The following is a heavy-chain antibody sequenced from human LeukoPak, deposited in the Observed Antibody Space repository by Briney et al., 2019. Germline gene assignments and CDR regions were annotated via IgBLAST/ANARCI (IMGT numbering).Heavy chain of an antibody. CDR2: MNPNSGVT. CDR3: TRGAGTSWFDY. CDR1: GYTFTVNY. D-gene: IGHD2-2*01. Sequence: ASVKVSCKPSGYTFTVNYLHWVRQAPGQGLEWVGWMNPNSGVTGYAQNFRGRVTMTRDTSTSTAYMELSSLTSDDTAVYYCTRGAGTSWFDYWGQGSLVTVSS. V-gene: IGHV1-2*02. J-gene: IGHJ4*02.